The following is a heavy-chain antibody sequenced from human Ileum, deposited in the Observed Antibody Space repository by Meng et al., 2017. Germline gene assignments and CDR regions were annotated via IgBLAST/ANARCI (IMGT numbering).Heavy chain of an antibody. Sequence: QVQLQESGPGLVKPSQTLSLTCTVSGGSISSGDYYWSWIRQPPGKGLEWIGYIYYSGSTYYNPSLKSRVTISVDTSKSQFSLNLKSVSAADTAVYFCARHGAFRSHLDDWGQGTLVTVSS. CDR1: GGSISSGDYY. CDR3: ARHGAFRSHLDD. V-gene: IGHV4-30-4*01. D-gene: IGHD3-3*02. J-gene: IGHJ4*02. CDR2: IYYSGST.